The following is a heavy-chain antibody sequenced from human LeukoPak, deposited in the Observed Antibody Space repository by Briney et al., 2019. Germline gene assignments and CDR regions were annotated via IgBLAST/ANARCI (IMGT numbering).Heavy chain of an antibody. CDR2: INHSGST. Sequence: SETLSLTCAVYGGSFSGYYWSWIRQPPGKGLEWIGEINHSGSTNYNPSLKSRVTISVDTSKNQFSLKLSSVTAADTAVYYCARDYDSSGYYDYWGQGTLVTVSS. V-gene: IGHV4-34*01. D-gene: IGHD3-22*01. CDR3: ARDYDSSGYYDY. J-gene: IGHJ4*02. CDR1: GGSFSGYY.